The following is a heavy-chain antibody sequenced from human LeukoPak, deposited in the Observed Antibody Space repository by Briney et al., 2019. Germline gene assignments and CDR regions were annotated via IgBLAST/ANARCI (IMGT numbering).Heavy chain of an antibody. CDR3: ARDTDTAMDV. CDR1: GFTFSSHA. CDR2: TKNRAESHIT. V-gene: IGHV3-72*01. J-gene: IGHJ6*02. Sequence: GGSLRLSCVGSGFTFSSHAMSWVRQAPGKGLEWIGRTKNRAESHITQYAASVNGRFTASRDDSKNSLYLQMNNLKTEDTAVYYCARDTDTAMDVWGQGTTVTVSS.